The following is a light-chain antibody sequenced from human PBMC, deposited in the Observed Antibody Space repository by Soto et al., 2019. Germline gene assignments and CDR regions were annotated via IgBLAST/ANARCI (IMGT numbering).Light chain of an antibody. CDR1: QGISNY. J-gene: IGKJ3*01. CDR3: QKYNSALT. Sequence: DIQMTQSPSSLSASVGDRVTITCRASQGISNYLAWYQQKPGKVPKLLIYAASTLHSGVPSRFSGSGSGTDFTLTISSLQPEDVATYYCQKYNSALTFGPGTKVDIK. CDR2: AAS. V-gene: IGKV1-27*01.